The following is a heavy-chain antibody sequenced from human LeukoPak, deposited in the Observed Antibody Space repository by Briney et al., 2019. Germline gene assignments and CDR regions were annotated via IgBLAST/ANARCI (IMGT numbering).Heavy chain of an antibody. CDR2: ISYDGSNK. Sequence: GGSLRLSCAASGFTFNNFGMQWVRQTPGKGLEWVAVISYDGSNKYYADSVKGRFTISRDNSKNTLYLQMNSLRAEDTAVYYCAKDVAGATFFDYWGQGTLVTVSS. CDR3: AKDVAGATFFDY. D-gene: IGHD1-26*01. V-gene: IGHV3-30*18. CDR1: GFTFNNFG. J-gene: IGHJ4*02.